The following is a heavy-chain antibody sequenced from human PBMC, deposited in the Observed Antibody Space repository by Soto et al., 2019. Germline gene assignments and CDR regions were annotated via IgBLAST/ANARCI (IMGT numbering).Heavy chain of an antibody. CDR3: AKDMAPYSSGWYSGFDP. CDR2: ISWNSGSI. CDR1: GFTFDDYA. J-gene: IGHJ5*02. V-gene: IGHV3-9*01. Sequence: DVQLVESGGGLVQPGRSLRLSCAASGFTFDDYAMHWVRQAPGKGLEWVSGISWNSGSIGYADSVKGRFTISRDNAKNSLYLQMNSLRAEDTALYYCAKDMAPYSSGWYSGFDPWGQGTLVTVSS. D-gene: IGHD6-19*01.